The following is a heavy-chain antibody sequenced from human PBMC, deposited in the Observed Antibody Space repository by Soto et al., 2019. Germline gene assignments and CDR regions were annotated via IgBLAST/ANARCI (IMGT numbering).Heavy chain of an antibody. CDR3: AKDRSVDTRDWFDP. CDR1: GFTFGTYA. V-gene: IGHV3-23*01. CDR2: ISGSGGST. D-gene: IGHD5-18*01. Sequence: GGSLRLSCAASGFTFGTYAMNWVRQAPGKGLEWVSGISGSGGSTYYSDSVKGRFTISRDNSKNTLYLQMNSLRADDTDVYYCAKDRSVDTRDWFDPWGQGTLVTVSS. J-gene: IGHJ5*02.